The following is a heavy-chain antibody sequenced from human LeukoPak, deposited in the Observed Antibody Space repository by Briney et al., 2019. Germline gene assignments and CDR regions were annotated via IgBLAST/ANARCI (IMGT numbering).Heavy chain of an antibody. J-gene: IGHJ4*02. V-gene: IGHV2-5*02. CDR1: GFSFRTSGVG. CDR3: ARSPYYDILTGSRGTFDY. Sequence: SGPTLVNPTQTLTLTCTFSGFSFRTSGVGVGWMRQPPGKPLEWLEAIYWDVGERYRPSLKNRLTITKDTSNNQVVLTMTNMDPVNTATYYCARSPYYDILTGSRGTFDYWGQGILVTVSS. CDR2: IYWDVGE. D-gene: IGHD3-9*01.